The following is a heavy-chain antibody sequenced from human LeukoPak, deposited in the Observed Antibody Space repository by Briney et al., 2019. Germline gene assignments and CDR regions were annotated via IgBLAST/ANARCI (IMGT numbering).Heavy chain of an antibody. CDR2: ISSSSSYI. Sequence: GGSLRLSCAASGFTFSSYNMNWVRQAPGKGLEWVSSISSSSSYIYYADSVKGRFTISRDNAKNSLYLQMNSLRAEDTAVYYCARPVDTAMAPDYWGQGTLVTVSS. V-gene: IGHV3-21*01. CDR1: GFTFSSYN. CDR3: ARPVDTAMAPDY. D-gene: IGHD5-18*01. J-gene: IGHJ4*02.